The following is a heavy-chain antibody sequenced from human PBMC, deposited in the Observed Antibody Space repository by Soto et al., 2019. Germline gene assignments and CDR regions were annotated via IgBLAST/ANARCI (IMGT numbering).Heavy chain of an antibody. V-gene: IGHV3-23*01. Sequence: GGSLRLSCAASGFTFSSYAMSWVRQAPGKGLEWVSAISGSGGSTYYADSVKGRFTISRDNSKNTLYLQMNSLRAEDTAVYYCAQESITMIVALASFDIWGQGTMVTVSS. CDR3: AQESITMIVALASFDI. D-gene: IGHD3-22*01. CDR2: ISGSGGST. J-gene: IGHJ3*02. CDR1: GFTFSSYA.